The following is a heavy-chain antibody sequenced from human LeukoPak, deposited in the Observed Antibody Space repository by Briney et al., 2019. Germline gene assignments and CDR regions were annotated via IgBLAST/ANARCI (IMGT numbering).Heavy chain of an antibody. CDR1: GASISGYY. CDR3: ARCLSRCNNGFDI. V-gene: IGHV4-59*01. D-gene: IGHD2/OR15-2a*01. Sequence: ETLSLTCSVSGASISGYYWSWIRQPPGKGLEWFGHIYYSGSTTYDPSLKSRVTISVDTSKNQFSLKLSSVTAADTAVYYCARCLSRCNNGFDIWGQGTMVTVSS. J-gene: IGHJ3*02. CDR2: IYYSGST.